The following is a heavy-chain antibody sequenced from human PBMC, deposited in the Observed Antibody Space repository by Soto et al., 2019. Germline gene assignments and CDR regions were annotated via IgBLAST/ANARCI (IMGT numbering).Heavy chain of an antibody. Sequence: GGSLRLSCAASGFTFSSYAMSWVRQAPGKGLECVSAISRSGESTDYADSVKGRFTISRDNAKNTLYLHMNRLRAEDTAVYYFAKDRLPFSIIVVVITSGFDYWGQGTLVTVSS. CDR3: AKDRLPFSIIVVVITSGFDY. D-gene: IGHD3-22*01. J-gene: IGHJ4*02. CDR1: GFTFSSYA. CDR2: ISRSGEST. V-gene: IGHV3-23*01.